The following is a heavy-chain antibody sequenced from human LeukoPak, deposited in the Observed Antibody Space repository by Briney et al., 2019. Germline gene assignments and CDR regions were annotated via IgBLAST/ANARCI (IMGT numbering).Heavy chain of an antibody. Sequence: SETLSLTCTVSDYSISSGYYWGWIRQPPGKGLEWIGSIYHSGSTYYNPSLKSRVTISVDTSKNQFSLKLSSVTAADAAVYYCARVNKEYYYDSSGYYGYWGQGTLVTVSS. J-gene: IGHJ4*02. CDR1: DYSISSGYY. D-gene: IGHD3-22*01. V-gene: IGHV4-38-2*02. CDR3: ARVNKEYYYDSSGYYGY. CDR2: IYHSGST.